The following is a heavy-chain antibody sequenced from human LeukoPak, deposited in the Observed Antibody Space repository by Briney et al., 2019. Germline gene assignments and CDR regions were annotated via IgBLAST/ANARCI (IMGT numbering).Heavy chain of an antibody. CDR2: INPNSGGT. CDR1: GYTFTGYY. J-gene: IGHJ4*02. Sequence: ASVKVSCKASGYTFTGYYMHWVRQAPGQGLEWMGWINPNSGGTNYAQKFQGRVTMTRDTSISTAYMELSRLRSDHTAVYYCARVVAYSGSYACDYWGQGTLVTVSS. V-gene: IGHV1-2*02. D-gene: IGHD1-26*01. CDR3: ARVVAYSGSYACDY.